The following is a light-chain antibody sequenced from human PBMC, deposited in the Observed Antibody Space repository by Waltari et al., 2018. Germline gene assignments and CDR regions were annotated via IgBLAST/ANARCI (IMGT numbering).Light chain of an antibody. Sequence: SVLTQPPSVSGTPGQRVTISCSGSSSNIGSTTVNWYQQFPGTAPNLLIYRNNGRPSGVPDRFSGSKTGTSASLAISGLQSEDEAEYYCAAWDDSLKGVFGEGTKLTVL. CDR1: SSNIGSTT. V-gene: IGLV1-44*01. CDR2: RNN. J-gene: IGLJ2*01. CDR3: AAWDDSLKGV.